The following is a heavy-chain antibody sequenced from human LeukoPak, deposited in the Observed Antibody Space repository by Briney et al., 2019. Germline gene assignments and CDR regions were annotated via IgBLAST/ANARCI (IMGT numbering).Heavy chain of an antibody. V-gene: IGHV3-23*01. Sequence: GGSLRLSCAASGFTFSNYAMTWVRQAPGKGLEWLAWVSTISGSDASTYYADSVKGRFTISRDNSKNTLYLQMNSLRAGDTAVYYCVRVNWLHYSGMDVWGQGTTVTVSS. J-gene: IGHJ6*02. CDR2: ISGSDAST. CDR1: GFTFSNYA. CDR3: VRVNWLHYSGMDV. D-gene: IGHD4-4*01.